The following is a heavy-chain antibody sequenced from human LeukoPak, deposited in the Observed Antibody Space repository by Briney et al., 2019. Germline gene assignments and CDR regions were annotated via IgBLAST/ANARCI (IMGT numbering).Heavy chain of an antibody. CDR2: IYWNDDK. CDR3: ARMITLSNGRYSSKTLDY. CDR1: GFSLTTREVA. J-gene: IGHJ4*02. Sequence: SGPTLVKPTQTLTLTCTFSGFSLTTREVAVGWIRQPPGKALEWLALIYWNDDKRFSPSLKSRLTITKDTSKNQVVLTMTNMDPVDTATYYCARMITLSNGRYSSKTLDYWGQGTLVTVSS. V-gene: IGHV2-5*01. D-gene: IGHD5-18*01.